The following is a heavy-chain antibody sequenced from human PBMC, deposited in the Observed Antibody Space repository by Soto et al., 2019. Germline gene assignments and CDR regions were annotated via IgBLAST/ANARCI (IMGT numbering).Heavy chain of an antibody. J-gene: IGHJ5*02. CDR1: GFTLSGYA. CDR3: AKDNSSSWSNWFDP. V-gene: IGHV3-23*01. CDR2: ISGSGGST. D-gene: IGHD6-13*01. Sequence: PGGSLRLSCAASGFTLSGYAMDWVRQAPGKGLEWVSAISGSGGSTYYADSVKGRFTISRDNSKNTLYLQMNSLRAEDTAVYYCAKDNSSSWSNWFDPWGQGTLVTVSS.